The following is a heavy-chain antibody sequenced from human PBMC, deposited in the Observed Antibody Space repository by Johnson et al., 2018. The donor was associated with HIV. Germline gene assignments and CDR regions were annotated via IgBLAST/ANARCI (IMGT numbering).Heavy chain of an antibody. D-gene: IGHD2-15*01. V-gene: IGHV3-30*18. Sequence: QVQLVESGGGVVQPGRSLRLSCAASGVTFSDYGMHCVRQAPGKGLEWVAVISYDGSNKYYADSVKGRFTISRDNAKNSLYMQMNSLRAEDTALYYCAKGVGYCSGGSCIHGSGDAFDIWGQGTMVTVSS. J-gene: IGHJ3*02. CDR3: AKGVGYCSGGSCIHGSGDAFDI. CDR1: GVTFSDYG. CDR2: ISYDGSNK.